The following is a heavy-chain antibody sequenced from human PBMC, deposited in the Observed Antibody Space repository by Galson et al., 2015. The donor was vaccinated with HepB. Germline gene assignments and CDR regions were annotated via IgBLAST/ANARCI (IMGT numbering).Heavy chain of an antibody. Sequence: SLRLSCAASGFTFSSYAMHWVRQAPGKGLEWVAVISYDGSNKYYADSVKGRFTISRDNSKNTLYLQMNSLRAEDTAVYYCARVSHVALFDPWGQGTLVTVSS. CDR2: ISYDGSNK. V-gene: IGHV3-30-3*01. CDR3: ARVSHVALFDP. J-gene: IGHJ5*02. CDR1: GFTFSSYA.